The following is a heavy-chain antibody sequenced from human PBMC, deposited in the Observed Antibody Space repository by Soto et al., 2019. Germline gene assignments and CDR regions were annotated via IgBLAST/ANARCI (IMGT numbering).Heavy chain of an antibody. CDR1: GGSISSGGYY. CDR3: ASVGNCSGGSCYSPDYYYMDV. CDR2: IYYSGST. Sequence: SETLSLTCTVSGGSISSGGYYWSWIRQHPGKGLEWIGYIYYSGSTYYNPSLKSRVTISVDTSKNQFSLKLSSVTAADTAVYYCASVGNCSGGSCYSPDYYYMDVWGKGTTVTVSS. V-gene: IGHV4-31*03. J-gene: IGHJ6*03. D-gene: IGHD2-15*01.